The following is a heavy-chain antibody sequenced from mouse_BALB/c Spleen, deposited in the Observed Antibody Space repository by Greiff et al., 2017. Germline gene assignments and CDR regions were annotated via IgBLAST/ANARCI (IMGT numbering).Heavy chain of an antibody. CDR2: INSNGGST. CDR1: GFTFSSYG. V-gene: IGHV5-6-3*01. D-gene: IGHD2-14*01. Sequence: EVQGVESGGGLVQPGGSLKLSCAASGFTFSSYGMSWVRQTPDKRLELVATINSNGGSTYYPDSVKGRFTISRDNAKNTLYLQMSSLKSEDTAMYYCARGAYRYERAMDYWGQGTSVTVSS. CDR3: ARGAYRYERAMDY. J-gene: IGHJ4*01.